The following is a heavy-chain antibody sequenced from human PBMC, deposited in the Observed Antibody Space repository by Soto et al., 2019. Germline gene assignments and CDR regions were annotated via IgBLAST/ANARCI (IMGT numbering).Heavy chain of an antibody. J-gene: IGHJ6*02. D-gene: IGHD3-3*02. V-gene: IGHV1-8*01. Sequence: QVQLVQSGAEVKKPGASAKVSCKASGYTFTSYDINWVRPAAGQGLEWMGWMNPNSGNTGYAQKSQGRVNMTTNTSLSTAYMELSSLRSEDTAVYYCARVGLDHFWGPGDVWGQGTTVTVSS. CDR1: GYTFTSYD. CDR3: ARVGLDHFWGPGDV. CDR2: MNPNSGNT.